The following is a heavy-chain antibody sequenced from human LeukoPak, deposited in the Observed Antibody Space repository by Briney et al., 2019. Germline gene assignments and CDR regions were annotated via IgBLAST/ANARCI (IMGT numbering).Heavy chain of an antibody. CDR2: IYPGDSDT. CDR1: GYSFTSYG. V-gene: IGHV5-51*01. Sequence: GESLKISCKGSGYSFTSYGIGWVRQMPGKGLEWMGIIYPGDSDTRYSPSFQGQVTISADRSISTTYLQWSSLKASDTAMYYCARPLDAVAGTSSDYWGQGTLVTVSS. J-gene: IGHJ4*02. D-gene: IGHD6-19*01. CDR3: ARPLDAVAGTSSDY.